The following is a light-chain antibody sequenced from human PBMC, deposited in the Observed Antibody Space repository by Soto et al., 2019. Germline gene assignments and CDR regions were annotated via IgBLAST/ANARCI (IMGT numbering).Light chain of an antibody. Sequence: DIHLTQSPSTLSASVGDRVTITCRARQRISSWLAGYQQKPGKAPKLLNYKASTLESGVPSRFSGSGSGTEFTLTISSLQPDDFATYYCQHWVDYMWTFGQGTKVEIK. CDR1: QRISSW. J-gene: IGKJ1*01. V-gene: IGKV1-5*03. CDR2: KAS. CDR3: QHWVDYMWT.